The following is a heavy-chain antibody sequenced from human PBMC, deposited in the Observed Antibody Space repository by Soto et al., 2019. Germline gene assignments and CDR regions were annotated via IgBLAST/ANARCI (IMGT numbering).Heavy chain of an antibody. Sequence: GASVTVSCKVSGYTLTDLSMHWVRQAPGKGLEWMGGFDPEDGETIYAQKFQGRVTMTEDTSTDTAYMELSSLRSEDTAVYYCATSDKYYDILTGRRASSYWGQGTLVTVSS. CDR1: GYTLTDLS. CDR3: ATSDKYYDILTGRRASSY. J-gene: IGHJ4*02. CDR2: FDPEDGET. D-gene: IGHD3-9*01. V-gene: IGHV1-24*01.